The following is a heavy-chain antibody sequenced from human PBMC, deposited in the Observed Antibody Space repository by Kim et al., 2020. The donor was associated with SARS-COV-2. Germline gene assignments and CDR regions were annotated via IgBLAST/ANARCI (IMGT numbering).Heavy chain of an antibody. CDR1: GGSISSGDYF. J-gene: IGHJ5*02. CDR2: IYYTGST. V-gene: IGHV4-30-4*01. D-gene: IGHD3-10*01. Sequence: SETLSHTCTVSGGSISSGDYFWSWIRQPPGKGLEWIGYIYYTGSTYYNPSLKSRLTISVDTSKNQFSLKLNSVTAADTAVYYCARANVPLIRGPRGQGT. CDR3: ARANVPLIRGP.